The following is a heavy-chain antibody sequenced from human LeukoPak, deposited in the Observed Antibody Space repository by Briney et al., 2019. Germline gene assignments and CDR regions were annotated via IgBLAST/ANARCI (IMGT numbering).Heavy chain of an antibody. CDR2: ISGSGGST. CDR3: AKITEVRWFDP. V-gene: IGHV3-23*01. CDR1: GFTFSSYV. J-gene: IGHJ5*02. Sequence: PGGSLRLSCAASGFTFSSYVMSWVRQAPGKGLEWVSGISGSGGSTNYADSVKGRFTLSRDNSKNTLSLQMSNLRAEDTAVYYCAKITEVRWFDPWGQGTLVTVSS.